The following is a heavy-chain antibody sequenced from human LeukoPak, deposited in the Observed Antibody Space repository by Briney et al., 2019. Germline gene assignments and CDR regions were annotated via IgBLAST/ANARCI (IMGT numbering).Heavy chain of an antibody. V-gene: IGHV3-53*01. Sequence: PGGSLRLSCAASGFTVSSNYMSWVRQAPWKGLEWVSVIYSGGSTYYADSMKGRFTISRDTSKNTLYLQMNSLRAEDTAVYYCATGGSFGVVSYFDNWGQGTLVTVSS. D-gene: IGHD3-3*01. CDR1: GFTVSSNY. CDR3: ATGGSFGVVSYFDN. J-gene: IGHJ4*02. CDR2: IYSGGST.